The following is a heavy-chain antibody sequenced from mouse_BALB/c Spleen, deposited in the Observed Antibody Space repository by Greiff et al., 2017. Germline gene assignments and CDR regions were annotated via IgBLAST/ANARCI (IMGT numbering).Heavy chain of an antibody. D-gene: IGHD1-1*01. Sequence: EVQGVESGGDLVKPGGSLKLSCAASGFTFSSYGMSWVRQTPDKRLEWVATISSGGSYTYYPDSVKGRFTISRDNAKNTLYLQMSSLKSEDTAMYYCARHETTVVATDSYFDYWGQGTTLTVSS. CDR2: ISSGGSYT. V-gene: IGHV5-6*01. CDR3: ARHETTVVATDSYFDY. CDR1: GFTFSSYG. J-gene: IGHJ2*01.